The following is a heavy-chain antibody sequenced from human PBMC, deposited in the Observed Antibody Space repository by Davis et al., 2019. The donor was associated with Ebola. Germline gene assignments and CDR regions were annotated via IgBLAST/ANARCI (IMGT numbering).Heavy chain of an antibody. V-gene: IGHV4-39*01. CDR1: GGSISGSSYY. J-gene: IGHJ6*02. CDR2: IYYSGST. D-gene: IGHD2-15*01. Sequence: MPSEILSLTCTVAGGSISGSSYYWGWIRQPPGRGLEWIGSIYYSGSTDYNSSLKSRVTISVDTSKNQFSLKLSSVTAADTAVYFCARQGCSSSSCSLGYYYYYGMDVWGQGTTVTVSS. CDR3: ARQGCSSSSCSLGYYYYYGMDV.